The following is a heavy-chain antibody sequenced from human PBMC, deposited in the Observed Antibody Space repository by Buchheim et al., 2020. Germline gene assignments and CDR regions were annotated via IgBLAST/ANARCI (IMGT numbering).Heavy chain of an antibody. CDR1: GFTFSSYS. V-gene: IGHV3-48*01. CDR3: ARDGIVVVPAAKQEYYYGMDV. Sequence: EVQLVESGGGLEQPGGSLRLSCAASGFTFSSYSMNWVRQAPGKGLEWVSYISSSSSTIYYADSVKGRFTISRDNAKNSLYLQMNSLRAEDTAVYYCARDGIVVVPAAKQEYYYGMDVWGQGTT. CDR2: ISSSSSTI. J-gene: IGHJ6*02. D-gene: IGHD2-2*01.